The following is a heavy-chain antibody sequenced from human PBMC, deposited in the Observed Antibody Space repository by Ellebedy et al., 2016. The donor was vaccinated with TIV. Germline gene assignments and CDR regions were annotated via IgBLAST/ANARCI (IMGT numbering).Heavy chain of an antibody. CDR2: ISHTGNT. V-gene: IGHV4-39*01. CDR3: ARHPRHLALPSWYFDL. Sequence: SETLSLTXTLSGGSLSSASGSVSGSTFYWGLIRQPPGKGLEWIASISHTGNTYYNPSLKSRVTISVDTSKNHFSLKLASVTAADTATYYCARHPRHLALPSWYFDLWGRGTLVSVSS. CDR1: GGSLSSASGSVSGSTFY. J-gene: IGHJ2*01.